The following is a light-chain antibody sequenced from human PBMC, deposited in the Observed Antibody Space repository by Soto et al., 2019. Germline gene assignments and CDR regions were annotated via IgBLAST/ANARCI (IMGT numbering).Light chain of an antibody. Sequence: DIQMTQSPSSLSASVGDRVTITCQASQDISNYLNWYQQKSGKAPKLLIYDASNLETGVPSRFSGSGSGTDFTFTISSLQPEDIATYYWQQYDNLYTFGQGTKLEIK. CDR2: DAS. CDR1: QDISNY. J-gene: IGKJ2*01. V-gene: IGKV1-33*01. CDR3: QQYDNLYT.